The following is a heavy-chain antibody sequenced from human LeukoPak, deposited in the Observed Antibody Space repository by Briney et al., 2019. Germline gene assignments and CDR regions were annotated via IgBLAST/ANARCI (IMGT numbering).Heavy chain of an antibody. CDR1: TDSFGSHY. V-gene: IGHV4-59*11. D-gene: IGHD4-17*01. CDR2: ISYIGST. CDR3: ARDLITVTKGFDI. J-gene: IGHJ3*02. Sequence: PLETLSLTGAVSTDSFGSHYWSWIRQPPGKGLEWIGYISYIGSTNYNPSLKSRVTISIDTSKNQFSLKLRSVTAADTAVYFCARDLITVTKGFDIWGQGTMVSVSS.